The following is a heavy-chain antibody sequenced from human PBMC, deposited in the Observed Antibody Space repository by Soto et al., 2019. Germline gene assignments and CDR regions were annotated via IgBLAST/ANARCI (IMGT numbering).Heavy chain of an antibody. V-gene: IGHV1-69*18. CDR3: ARDSRLWGSTGWKRENLFDI. CDR2: IIPIFGTP. Sequence: QVQLEQSGAEVKRPGSSVKVSCKTSGGNFNTYPISWVRQAPGHRLEWMGKIIPIFGTPDYAQKFQGRVTINADEATTTVYIELRSLKSDDSPVYYCARDSRLWGSTGWKRENLFDIWGQGTMVTVSS. CDR1: GGNFNTYP. J-gene: IGHJ3*02. D-gene: IGHD3-16*01.